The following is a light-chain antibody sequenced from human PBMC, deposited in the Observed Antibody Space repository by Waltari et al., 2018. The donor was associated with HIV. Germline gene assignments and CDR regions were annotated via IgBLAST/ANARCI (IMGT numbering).Light chain of an antibody. CDR2: GAS. J-gene: IGKJ1*01. V-gene: IGKV3-15*01. CDR1: QSVSSN. CDR3: QQYNNWLQRT. Sequence: ERVMTQSPATLSVSPGERATLSCRASQSVSSNLAWYQQKPGQAPRLLIYGASTRATGSPARFSGSGSGTEFTLTISSLQSEDFAVYYCQQYNNWLQRTFGQGTKVEIK.